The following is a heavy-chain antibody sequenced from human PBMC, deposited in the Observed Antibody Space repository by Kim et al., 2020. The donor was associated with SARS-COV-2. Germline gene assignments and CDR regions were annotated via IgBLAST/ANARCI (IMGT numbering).Heavy chain of an antibody. Sequence: GGSLRLSCAASGFSFNNHAMSWVRQAPGKGLEWVSAISGSGGSTDYSDSVKGRFTISRDNFKSTLYLQMISLRAEDTAVYYCAKDQYYYDSSGPFDSWGHGTLVTVSS. CDR3: AKDQYYYDSSGPFDS. CDR2: ISGSGGST. CDR1: GFSFNNHA. V-gene: IGHV3-23*01. J-gene: IGHJ4*01. D-gene: IGHD3-22*01.